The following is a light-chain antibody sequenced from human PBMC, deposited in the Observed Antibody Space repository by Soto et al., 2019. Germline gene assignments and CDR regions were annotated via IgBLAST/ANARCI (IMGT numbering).Light chain of an antibody. CDR2: DAS. CDR3: QQYCSSPLT. J-gene: IGKJ4*01. V-gene: IGKV3-20*01. Sequence: EIVLTQSPDTLSLSPGERATLSCRASQSVRSNYLAWYQQKPGQAPRFLIYDASTRATSIPDRFSGSGSGTDFTLTISRLEPEDFAVYYCQQYCSSPLTFGGGTKVEIK. CDR1: QSVRSNY.